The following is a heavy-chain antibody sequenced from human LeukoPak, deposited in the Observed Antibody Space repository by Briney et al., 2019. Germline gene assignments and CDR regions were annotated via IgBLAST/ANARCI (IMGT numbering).Heavy chain of an antibody. V-gene: IGHV4-59*01. D-gene: IGHD1-14*01. CDR2: IYYSGST. J-gene: IGHJ3*02. Sequence: SETLSLTCTVSGGSISSYYWSWIRQPPGKGLEWIGYIYYSGSTNYNPSLKSRVTISVDTSTNQISLKMTSVTAADTAVYYCARVLLTYDAFDIWGQGTLVTVSS. CDR3: ARVLLTYDAFDI. CDR1: GGSISSYY.